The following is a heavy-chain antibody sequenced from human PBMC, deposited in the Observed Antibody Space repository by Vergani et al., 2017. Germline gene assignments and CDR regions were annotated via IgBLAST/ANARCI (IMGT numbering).Heavy chain of an antibody. J-gene: IGHJ4*02. Sequence: QVQLVESGGGLVKPGGSLRLSCAASGFTFSDYYMSWIRQAPGKGLEWVSYISSSGSTIYYADSVKGRFTISRDNAKNSLYLQMNSLRAEDTAVYYCARDPGNYVWGSYRPSYYVDYWGQGTLVTVSS. CDR3: ARDPGNYVWGSYRPSYYVDY. D-gene: IGHD3-16*02. V-gene: IGHV3-11*01. CDR1: GFTFSDYY. CDR2: ISSSGSTI.